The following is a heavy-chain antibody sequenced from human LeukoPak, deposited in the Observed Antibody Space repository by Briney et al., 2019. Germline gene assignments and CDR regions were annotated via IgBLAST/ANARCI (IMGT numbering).Heavy chain of an antibody. CDR2: ISSSGSTI. V-gene: IGHV3-48*04. CDR3: ARDGSSGWYSYYYYMDV. J-gene: IGHJ6*03. Sequence: GGSLRLSCAASGFTFSSYGMSWVRQAPGKGLEWVSYISSSGSTIYYADSVKGRFTISRDNAKNSLYLQMNSLRAEDTAVYYCARDGSSGWYSYYYYMDVWGKGTTVTVSS. D-gene: IGHD6-19*01. CDR1: GFTFSSYG.